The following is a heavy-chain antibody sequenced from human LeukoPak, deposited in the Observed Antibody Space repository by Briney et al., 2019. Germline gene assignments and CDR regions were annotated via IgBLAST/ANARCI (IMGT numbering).Heavy chain of an antibody. Sequence: SETLSLTCTVSGGSISSYYWSWIRQPPGKGLEWIGYIYYSGSTNYNPSLKSRVTISVDTSKNQFSLKLSSVTAADTAVYYCARSSGANWFDPWGQGTLVTVSS. CDR3: ARSSGANWFDP. CDR1: GGSISSYY. D-gene: IGHD5-12*01. CDR2: IYYSGST. V-gene: IGHV4-59*01. J-gene: IGHJ5*02.